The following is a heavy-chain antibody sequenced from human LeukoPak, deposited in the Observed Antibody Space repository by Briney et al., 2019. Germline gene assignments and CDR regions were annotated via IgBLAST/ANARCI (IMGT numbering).Heavy chain of an antibody. CDR2: INPSGGST. J-gene: IGHJ4*02. D-gene: IGHD3-10*01. Sequence: GASVKVSCKASGYTFTSYYMHWVRQAPGQGLEWMGIINPSGGSTSYAQKFQGRVTMTRDMSTSTVYMELSSLRSEDTAVYYCARARTYYYGSGSTGYWGQGTLVTVSS. CDR3: ARARTYYYGSGSTGY. CDR1: GYTFTSYY. V-gene: IGHV1-46*01.